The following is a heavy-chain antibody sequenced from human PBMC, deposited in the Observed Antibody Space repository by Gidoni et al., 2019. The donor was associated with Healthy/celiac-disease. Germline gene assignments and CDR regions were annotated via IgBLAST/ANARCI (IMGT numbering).Heavy chain of an antibody. CDR3: AKKMGYGSGSPSPFDY. V-gene: IGHV3-23*01. D-gene: IGHD3-10*01. CDR1: GFTFSSYA. CDR2: ISGSGGST. Sequence: EVQLLESGGGLVQPGGSLRLSCAASGFTFSSYAMSWVRQAPGKGLEWVSAISGSGGSTYYADSVKGRFTISRDNSKNTLYLQMNSLRAEDTAVYYCAKKMGYGSGSPSPFDYWGQGTLVTVSS. J-gene: IGHJ4*02.